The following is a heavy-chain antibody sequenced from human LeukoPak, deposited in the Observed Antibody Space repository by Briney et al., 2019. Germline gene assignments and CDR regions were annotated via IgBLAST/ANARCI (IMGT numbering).Heavy chain of an antibody. CDR1: GGSVSGYY. J-gene: IGHJ4*02. D-gene: IGHD7-27*01. CDR3: ARGHWGCDY. Sequence: SETLSLTCTVSGGSVSGYYWSWIRQPPGNGLEWIGYIFHTGNTNYSPSLRSRVTISVDTSKNQFSLKLTSVTAADTAVYYCARGHWGCDYWGQGALVTVSS. V-gene: IGHV4-59*02. CDR2: IFHTGNT.